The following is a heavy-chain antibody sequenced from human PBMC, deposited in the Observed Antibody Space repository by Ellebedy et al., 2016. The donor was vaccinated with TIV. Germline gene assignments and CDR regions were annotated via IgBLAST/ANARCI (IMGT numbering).Heavy chain of an antibody. CDR2: ISPNSGDT. J-gene: IGHJ4*02. Sequence: ASVKVSCKTSGYTFTKRDISWLRQAPGEGPEWMGWISPNSGDTRYAQNFQGRVIMTTDTSTRTAYMELTSLRSDDTAVYYCATHYFGSGHWGQGTLVTVSS. D-gene: IGHD3-10*01. V-gene: IGHV1-18*01. CDR1: GYTFTKRD. CDR3: ATHYFGSGH.